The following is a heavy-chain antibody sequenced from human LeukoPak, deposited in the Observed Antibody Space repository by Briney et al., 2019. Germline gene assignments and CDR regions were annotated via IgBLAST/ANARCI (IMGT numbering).Heavy chain of an antibody. CDR3: ARVQGWWELPQYFDY. CDR1: GFTVSHNY. CDR2: IYSGGSA. V-gene: IGHV3-66*01. Sequence: PGGSLRLSCAASGFTVSHNYMSWVRQAPGKGLEWVSVIYSGGSAYYADSVKGRFTISRDNSKNTLYLQMNSLRAEDTAVYYCARVQGWWELPQYFDYWGQGTLVTVSS. D-gene: IGHD1-26*01. J-gene: IGHJ4*02.